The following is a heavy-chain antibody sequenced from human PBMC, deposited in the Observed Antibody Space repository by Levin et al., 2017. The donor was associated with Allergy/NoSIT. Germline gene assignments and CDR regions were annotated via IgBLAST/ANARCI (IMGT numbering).Heavy chain of an antibody. J-gene: IGHJ4*02. CDR2: IWNDGSNE. CDR3: ARATAGPGNYLIDY. V-gene: IGHV3-33*01. CDR1: GFTFRNHA. D-gene: IGHD3-10*01. Sequence: GGSLRLSCAASGFTFRNHAMHWVRQTPGKGLEWVALIWNDGSNERYADSVKGRFTISRDNSRDTLYLQMNSLRAEDTAVYYCARATAGPGNYLIDYWGQGILVTVSS.